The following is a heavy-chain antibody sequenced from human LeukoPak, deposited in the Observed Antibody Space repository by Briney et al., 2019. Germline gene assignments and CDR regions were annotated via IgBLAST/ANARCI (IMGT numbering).Heavy chain of an antibody. Sequence: PSETLSLTCTVSGCSISSYYWSWIRQPPGKGLEWIGYIYYSGSTNYNPSLKSRVTISVDTSKNQFSLKLSSVTAADTAVYYCARRGRYDAFDIWGQGTMVTVSS. D-gene: IGHD3-16*02. CDR1: GCSISSYY. V-gene: IGHV4-59*01. CDR2: IYYSGST. CDR3: ARRGRYDAFDI. J-gene: IGHJ3*02.